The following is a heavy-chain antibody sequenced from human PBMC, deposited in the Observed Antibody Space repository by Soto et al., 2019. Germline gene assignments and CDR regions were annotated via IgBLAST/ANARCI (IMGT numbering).Heavy chain of an antibody. V-gene: IGHV4-59*01. D-gene: IGHD4-17*01. CDR1: GGSISSYY. CDR2: IYYSGST. Sequence: SETLSLTCTVSGGSISSYYWSWIRQPPGKGLEWIGYIYYSGSTNYNPSLKSRVTISVDTSKNQFSLKLSSVTAADTAVYYCARVCPQVTTSLWAFDIWGQGTMVTVSS. J-gene: IGHJ3*02. CDR3: ARVCPQVTTSLWAFDI.